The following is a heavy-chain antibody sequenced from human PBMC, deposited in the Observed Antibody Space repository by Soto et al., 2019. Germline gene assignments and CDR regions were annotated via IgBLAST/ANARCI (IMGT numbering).Heavy chain of an antibody. Sequence: DEQLMESGGGLVQPGGSLRLSCAASGFTFSNYAMNWVRQAPGKGLQWVSGISGSGGGTYYADPVKGRFTISRDNSKSTLYLQMNSLTAEDTAIYYCAKETWIQLWLGFDYWGQGALVTVSS. CDR2: ISGSGGGT. D-gene: IGHD5-18*01. CDR3: AKETWIQLWLGFDY. J-gene: IGHJ4*02. CDR1: GFTFSNYA. V-gene: IGHV3-23*01.